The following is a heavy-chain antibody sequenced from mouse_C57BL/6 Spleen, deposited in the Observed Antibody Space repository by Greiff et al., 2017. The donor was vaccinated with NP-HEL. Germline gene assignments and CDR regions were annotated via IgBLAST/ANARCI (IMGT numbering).Heavy chain of an antibody. CDR3: ARENDYDCFDY. CDR2: IYPRSGNT. D-gene: IGHD2-4*01. V-gene: IGHV1-81*01. Sequence: VKLQESGAELARPGASVKLSCKASGYTFTSYGISWVKQRTGQGLEWIGEIYPRSGNTYYNEKFKGKATLTADKSSSTAYMELRSLTSEDSAVYFCARENDYDCFDYWGQGTTLTVSS. CDR1: GYTFTSYG. J-gene: IGHJ2*01.